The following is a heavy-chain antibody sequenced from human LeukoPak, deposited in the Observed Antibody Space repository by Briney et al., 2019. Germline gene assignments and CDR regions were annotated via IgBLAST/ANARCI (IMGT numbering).Heavy chain of an antibody. J-gene: IGHJ4*02. CDR2: ISDDSNYI. V-gene: IGHV3-21*01. Sequence: PGGSLRLSCAASGFTFSTYSGNWIRQAPGKGLEWVSSISDDSNYIFYADSVKGRFTISRDNAKNSLYLQMNSLRAEDTAVYYCARDRSTVTTWLDYWGQGTLVTVSS. CDR1: GFTFSTYS. D-gene: IGHD4-17*01. CDR3: ARDRSTVTTWLDY.